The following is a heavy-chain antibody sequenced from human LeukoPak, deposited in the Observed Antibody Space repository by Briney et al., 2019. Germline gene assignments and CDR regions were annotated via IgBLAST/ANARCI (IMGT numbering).Heavy chain of an antibody. CDR2: MYYSGST. V-gene: IGHV4-59*08. CDR3: ARGGTMTAVPL. Sequence: SQTLSLTCIVSGRSMSSYYWSWVRQLPGKGLEWIGYMYYSGSTNYNYNPSLKSRVTISVDTSKNQFSLELSSVTAADTAVYYCARGGTMTAVPLWGQGALVTV. D-gene: IGHD4-17*01. CDR1: GRSMSSYY. J-gene: IGHJ4*02.